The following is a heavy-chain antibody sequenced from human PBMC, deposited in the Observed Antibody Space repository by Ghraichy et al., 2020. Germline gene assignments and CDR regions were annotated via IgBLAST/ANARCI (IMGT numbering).Heavy chain of an antibody. J-gene: IGHJ4*02. D-gene: IGHD3-10*01. V-gene: IGHV4-31*03. CDR2: IYYSGST. CDR3: ARDSGSMVRGVISDSDYFDY. Sequence: SETLSLTCTVSGGSISSGGYYWSWIRQHPGKGQEWIGYIYYSGSTYYNPSLKSRVTISVDTSKNQFSLKLSSVTAADTAVYYCARDSGSMVRGVISDSDYFDYWGQGTLVTVSS. CDR1: GGSISSGGYY.